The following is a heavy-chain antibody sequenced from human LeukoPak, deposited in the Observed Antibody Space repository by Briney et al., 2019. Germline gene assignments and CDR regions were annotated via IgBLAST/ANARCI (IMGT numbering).Heavy chain of an antibody. CDR1: GFTFSSYS. J-gene: IGHJ5*02. CDR2: ISSSSSYI. CDR3: ATFAAVAAGGA. Sequence: GGSLRPSCAASGFTFSSYSMNWVRQAPGKGLEWVSSISSSSSYIYYADSVKGRFTISRDNAKNSLYLQMNSLRAEDTAVYYCATFAAVAAGGAWGQGTLVTVSS. D-gene: IGHD6-19*01. V-gene: IGHV3-21*01.